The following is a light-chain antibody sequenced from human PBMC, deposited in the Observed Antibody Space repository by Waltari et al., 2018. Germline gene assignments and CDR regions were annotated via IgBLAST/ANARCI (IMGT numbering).Light chain of an antibody. CDR1: SSDVGAYIH. CDR3: SSYTTSGTWV. J-gene: IGLJ3*02. Sequence: QSALTQPASVSGSPGQSITISCTGTSSDVGAYIHVSWYQQRPGKAPKLIIHNVSNRASGVSNRFSGSKYANTASLTISGLQAEDEADYYCSSYTTSGTWVFGGGTKVTVL. CDR2: NVS. V-gene: IGLV2-14*03.